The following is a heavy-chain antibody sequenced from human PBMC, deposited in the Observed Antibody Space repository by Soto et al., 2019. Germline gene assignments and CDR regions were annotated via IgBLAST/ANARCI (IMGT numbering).Heavy chain of an antibody. CDR1: GFTFSGIA. CDR2: ISGSGGST. D-gene: IGHD5-18*01. CDR3: AKDLYSYGYASLDY. Sequence: EVQLLESGGGLVQPGGSLRLSFAASGFTFSGIALSWVRQAPGKGREWVSAISGSGGSTYDADSVKGRFTISRDNSKNTLYLQMNSLRAEDTAVYYCAKDLYSYGYASLDYWGQGTLVTVSS. J-gene: IGHJ4*02. V-gene: IGHV3-23*01.